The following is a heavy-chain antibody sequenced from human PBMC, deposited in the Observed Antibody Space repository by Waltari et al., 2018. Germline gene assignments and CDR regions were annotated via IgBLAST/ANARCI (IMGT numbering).Heavy chain of an antibody. CDR1: EFPVTKNY. D-gene: IGHD5-12*01. V-gene: IGHV3-66*01. CDR3: VRYEY. J-gene: IGHJ4*02. Sequence: SEFPVTKNYISWVRQGPGKGLEWVSIIHKDGRTYYADSVRGRFTISRDSSRNTVYLQMNTLRAEDTAVYFCVRYEYWGQGTLVTVSS. CDR2: IHKDGRT.